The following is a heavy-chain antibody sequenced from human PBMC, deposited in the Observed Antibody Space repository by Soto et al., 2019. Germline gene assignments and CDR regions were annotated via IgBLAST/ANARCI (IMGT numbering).Heavy chain of an antibody. D-gene: IGHD2-2*01. J-gene: IGHJ5*02. V-gene: IGHV4-4*02. CDR1: GDSISSGAW. Sequence: SETLSLTCAVSGDSISSGAWWSWVRQSPGKGLQWIGEIYHSGNTRSNPSLKSRVTMSVDKSNNQFSLNLMSVTAADTATYYCARDSRTGCSSTDCYMSWGRGILVTVSS. CDR3: ARDSRTGCSSTDCYMS. CDR2: IYHSGNT.